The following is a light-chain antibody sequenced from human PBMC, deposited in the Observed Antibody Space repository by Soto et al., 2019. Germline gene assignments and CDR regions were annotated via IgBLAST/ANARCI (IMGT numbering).Light chain of an antibody. CDR1: QSIRKS. CDR3: QQTSTPPIT. J-gene: IGKJ5*01. CDR2: DAS. V-gene: IGKV1-39*01. Sequence: IQLTQSPCSLSASVWDRVTINCRASQSIRKSLSWYHQKPGKAPKLLIYDASTLYSGVPSRFSGSGSGTDFTLNISSLQPDDFGTYYCQQTSTPPITFGQGTRLEI.